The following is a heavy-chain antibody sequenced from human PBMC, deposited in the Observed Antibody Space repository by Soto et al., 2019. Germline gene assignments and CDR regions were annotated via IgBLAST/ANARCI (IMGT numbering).Heavy chain of an antibody. V-gene: IGHV1-69*06. CDR1: GGIFSSNT. CDR3: ASKAACGGDCYAFDS. Sequence: QVYLVQSGAEVKKPWSSVKISCKASGGIFSSNTINWVRQAAGQGLEWMGGIIPLFGTANYAEKFQGRVTITADKSTKTEYMELTSLRSEDTAVYYCASKAACGGDCYAFDSWGQGTLVTVSS. D-gene: IGHD2-21*02. J-gene: IGHJ4*02. CDR2: IIPLFGTA.